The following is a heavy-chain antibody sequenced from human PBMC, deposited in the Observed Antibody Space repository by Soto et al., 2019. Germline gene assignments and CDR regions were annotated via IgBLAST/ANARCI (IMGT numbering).Heavy chain of an antibody. J-gene: IGHJ4*02. D-gene: IGHD1-7*01. CDR1: GGSVSSGSYY. Sequence: PSETLSLTCTVSGGSVSSGSYYWSWIRQPPGKGLEWIGNTYYSGSTHHNPSLKSRVTISVDTSKNQFSLKLSSVTAADTAVYYCARLPRITGTTGYFDYWGQGTLVTVSS. CDR2: TYYSGST. CDR3: ARLPRITGTTGYFDY. V-gene: IGHV4-61*01.